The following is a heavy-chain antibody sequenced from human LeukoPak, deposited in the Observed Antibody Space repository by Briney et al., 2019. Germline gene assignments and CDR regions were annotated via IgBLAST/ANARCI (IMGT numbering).Heavy chain of an antibody. Sequence: GASVKVSCKASGYTFSDYYMHWVRQAPGQGLEWLGWINPNSGGTNYAQKFQGRVTMTRDTSISTAYMELSRLRFDDTAVYYCARDYYDILTASLRANWFDPWGPGTLVTVSS. CDR2: INPNSGGT. D-gene: IGHD3-9*01. CDR3: ARDYYDILTASLRANWFDP. CDR1: GYTFSDYY. J-gene: IGHJ5*02. V-gene: IGHV1-2*02.